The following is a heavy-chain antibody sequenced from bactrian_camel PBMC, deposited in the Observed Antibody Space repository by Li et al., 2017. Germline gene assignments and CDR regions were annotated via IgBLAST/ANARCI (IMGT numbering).Heavy chain of an antibody. Sequence: HVQLVESGGDLVQPGGSLRLSCKFTSTYYYMMWVRQAPWKGLEWVSGIYSDLSSTYYEDSVKGQFTISRDNAKNTLYLQLNSLKTEDTAMYYCAKVRFGLERASFDYWGQGTQVTVS. D-gene: IGHD1*01. V-gene: IGHV3-2*01. CDR2: IYSDLSST. CDR1: TSTYYY. J-gene: IGHJ4*01. CDR3: AKVRFGLERASFDY.